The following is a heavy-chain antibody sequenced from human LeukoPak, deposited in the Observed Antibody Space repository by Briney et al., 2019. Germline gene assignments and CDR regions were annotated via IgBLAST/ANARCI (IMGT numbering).Heavy chain of an antibody. CDR1: GGSISSYY. Sequence: KPSETLSLTCTVSGGSISSYYWSWIRQPPGKGLEWIGYIYYSGSTNYNPSLKSRVTISVDTSKNQFSLKLNSVTAADTAVYYCARGGSTGTNLNWVDPWGQGTLVTVSS. V-gene: IGHV4-59*01. CDR2: IYYSGST. J-gene: IGHJ5*02. CDR3: ARGGSTGTNLNWVDP. D-gene: IGHD1-1*01.